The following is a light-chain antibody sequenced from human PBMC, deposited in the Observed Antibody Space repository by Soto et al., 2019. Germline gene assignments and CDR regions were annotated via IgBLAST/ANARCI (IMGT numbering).Light chain of an antibody. CDR3: TSYISHSTPYV. CDR2: EAT. CDR1: SVDISSYHF. Sequence: QSALTLPASVSGSPGQSITISCTGSSVDISSYHFVSWYQQHPGKAPKLMIYEATNRPSGVSHRFSGSKSGNTASLTISGLQDEDEADYYCTSYISHSTPYVFGNGTKVTVL. J-gene: IGLJ1*01. V-gene: IGLV2-14*01.